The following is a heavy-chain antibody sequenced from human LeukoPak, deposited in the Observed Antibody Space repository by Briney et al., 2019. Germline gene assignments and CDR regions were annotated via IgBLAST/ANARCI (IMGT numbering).Heavy chain of an antibody. Sequence: GGSLRLSCGVSGLSFSDYGMHWVRQAPGKGLEWVAVIWSDGSNKYYADSVKGRFTISRDNSKKTLYLQMNTRRADDTAVYFCASAAGPFDHWGQGTLVTVSS. CDR3: ASAAGPFDH. CDR1: GLSFSDYG. CDR2: IWSDGSNK. J-gene: IGHJ4*02. V-gene: IGHV3-33*01. D-gene: IGHD6-13*01.